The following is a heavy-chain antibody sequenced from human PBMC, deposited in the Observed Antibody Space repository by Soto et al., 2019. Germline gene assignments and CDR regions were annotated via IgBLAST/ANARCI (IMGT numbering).Heavy chain of an antibody. J-gene: IGHJ5*02. CDR1: GYTFTSYG. CDR2: ISAYNGNT. D-gene: IGHD1-26*01. Sequence: GASVKVSCKASGYTFTSYGISWVRQAPGQGLEWMGWISAYNGNTNYAQKLQGRVTMTTDTSTSTAYMELRSLRSDDTAVYYCARAQGETTRYHYNWFDPWGQGTLVTVSS. CDR3: ARAQGETTRYHYNWFDP. V-gene: IGHV1-18*01.